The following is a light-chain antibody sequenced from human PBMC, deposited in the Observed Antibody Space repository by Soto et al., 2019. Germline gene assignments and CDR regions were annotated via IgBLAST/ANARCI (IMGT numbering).Light chain of an antibody. Sequence: EVEMTQSPATVSVSPGERVTLSCRASQRVSSNVAWYQQKPGQAPRLLIYGASIRATGIPDNFSGSGSGTDFTLTIGRLGPEDFAVYYCQQYDKSPWTFGQGTKVDIK. CDR3: QQYDKSPWT. J-gene: IGKJ1*01. V-gene: IGKV3D-15*01. CDR1: QRVSSN. CDR2: GAS.